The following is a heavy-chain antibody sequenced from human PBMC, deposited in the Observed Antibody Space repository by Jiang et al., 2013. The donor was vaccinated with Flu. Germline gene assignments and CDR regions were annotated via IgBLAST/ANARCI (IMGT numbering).Heavy chain of an antibody. V-gene: IGHV1-8*01. CDR2: MNPNSGNT. D-gene: IGHD2/OR15-2a*01. CDR1: GYTFTSYD. Sequence: GAEVKKPGASVKVSCKASGYTFTSYDINWVRQATGQGLEWMGWMNPNSGNTGYAQKFQGRVTMTRNTSISTAYMELSSLRSEDTAVYYCARERVISPLSNSGNNWFDPWGQGTLVTVSS. CDR3: ARERVISPLSNSGNNWFDP. J-gene: IGHJ5*02.